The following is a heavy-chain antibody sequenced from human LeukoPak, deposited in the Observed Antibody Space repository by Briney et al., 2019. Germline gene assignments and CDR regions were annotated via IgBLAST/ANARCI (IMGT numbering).Heavy chain of an antibody. CDR1: EFTFKNAW. CDR2: IRSKTDGGTT. CDR3: STGLIPTTGYY. Sequence: PGRSLRLSCAASEFTFKNAWMNWVRQAPGKGLEWVGRIRSKTDGGTTDYAAPVRGRFTISRDDSKNMLYLQMNSLKTEDTAVYYCSTGLIPTTGYYWGQGTLVAVSS. J-gene: IGHJ4*02. V-gene: IGHV3-15*01. D-gene: IGHD1-1*01.